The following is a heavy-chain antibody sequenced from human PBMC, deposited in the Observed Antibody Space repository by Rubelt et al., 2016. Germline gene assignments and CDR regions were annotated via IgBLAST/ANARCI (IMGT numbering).Heavy chain of an antibody. CDR3: ARDKTGYSYGQGGLDY. CDR2: ISWDGHFS. J-gene: IGHJ4*02. Sequence: GGSLRLSCAVSGFTFDDYAMHWVRQAPGKGLEWVALISWDGHFSYYADSVKGRFTISRDNSKNSLYLQMDSLRPDDTALFYCARDKTGYSYGQGGLDYLGQGTRVTVSS. CDR1: GFTFDDYA. D-gene: IGHD5-18*01. V-gene: IGHV3-43D*03.